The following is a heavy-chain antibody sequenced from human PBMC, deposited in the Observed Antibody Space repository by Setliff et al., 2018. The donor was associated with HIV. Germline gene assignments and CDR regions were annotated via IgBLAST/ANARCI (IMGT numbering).Heavy chain of an antibody. J-gene: IGHJ4*02. V-gene: IGHV7-4-1*01. CDR3: ARDDYANTDLDF. CDR1: GGTFSSYA. Sequence: ASVKVSCKASGGTFSSYAISWVRQAPGQGLEWMGWINTDSGTPTYAQAFTGRFVFSSDTSVRTAYLQIVGLKAEDTAVYFCARDDYANTDLDFWGPGTLVTVSS. CDR2: INTDSGTP. D-gene: IGHD4-17*01.